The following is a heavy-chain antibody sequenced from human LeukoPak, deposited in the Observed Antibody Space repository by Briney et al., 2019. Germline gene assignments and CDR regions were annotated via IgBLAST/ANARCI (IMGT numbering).Heavy chain of an antibody. CDR2: ITGSDTNR. V-gene: IGHV3-23*01. Sequence: PGGSLRLSCVASGFTFSNYAMSWVRQAPGKGLEWVSAITGSDTNRYYADSLKGRFTTSRDNSKNTVFLQMNSLRHEDTAIYYCVIWGDYDVLTGYYVPDYWGQGTLVTDAS. CDR3: VIWGDYDVLTGYYVPDY. J-gene: IGHJ4*02. CDR1: GFTFSNYA. D-gene: IGHD3-9*01.